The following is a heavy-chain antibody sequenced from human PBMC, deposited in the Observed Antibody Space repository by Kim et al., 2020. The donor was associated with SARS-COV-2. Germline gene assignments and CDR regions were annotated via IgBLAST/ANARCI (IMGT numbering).Heavy chain of an antibody. Sequence: GGSLRLSCAASGFTFRDYDMSWVRQAPGKGLDWVSGICSTSRGTYYVDSVKGRFTISRDNTKNTLFLQMNSLRVEDTAVYYCATNMGNCRGDCCCIDYWGQGTLVTVSS. D-gene: IGHD2-15*01. CDR2: ICSTSRGT. J-gene: IGHJ4*02. V-gene: IGHV3-23*01. CDR3: ATNMGNCRGDCCCIDY. CDR1: GFTFRDYD.